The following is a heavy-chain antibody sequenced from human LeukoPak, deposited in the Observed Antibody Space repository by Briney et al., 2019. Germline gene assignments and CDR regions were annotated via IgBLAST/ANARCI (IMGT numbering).Heavy chain of an antibody. D-gene: IGHD6-13*01. J-gene: IGHJ4*02. CDR3: ARDLAAGFGFWKY. CDR1: GYTFTSYD. V-gene: IGHV1-18*01. Sequence: ASVKVSCKASGYTFTSYDINWVRQATGQGLEWMGWISAYNGNTNYAQKLQGRVTMTTDTSTSTAYMELRSLRSVDTAVYYCARDLAAGFGFWKYWGQGTLVTVSS. CDR2: ISAYNGNT.